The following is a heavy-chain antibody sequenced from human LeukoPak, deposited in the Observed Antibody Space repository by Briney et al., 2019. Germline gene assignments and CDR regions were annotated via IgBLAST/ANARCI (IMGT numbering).Heavy chain of an antibody. J-gene: IGHJ5*02. CDR2: ISRSGTTI. CDR1: GFTFSTYE. CDR3: ARESGYPPYNWFDP. V-gene: IGHV3-48*03. Sequence: GGSLRLSCAASGFTFSTYEMNWVRQAPGKGLEWVSFISRSGTTIYYADSVKGRFTNSRDNAKNSLYLQMNSLRAEDTAVYYCARESGYPPYNWFDPWGQGTLVTVSS. D-gene: IGHD5-18*01.